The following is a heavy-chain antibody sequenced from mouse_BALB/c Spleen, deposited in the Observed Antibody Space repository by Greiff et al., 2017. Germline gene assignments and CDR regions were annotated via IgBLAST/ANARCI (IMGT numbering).Heavy chain of an antibody. CDR3: TRSDMYAMDY. CDR1: GYTFTSYW. J-gene: IGHJ4*01. CDR2: IYPSDSYT. V-gene: IGHV1-69*02. Sequence: QVQLQQPGAELVRPGASVKLSCKASGYTFTSYWINWVKQRPGQGLEWIGNIYPSDSYTNYNQKFKDKATLTVDKSSSTAYMQLSSPTSEDSAVYYCTRSDMYAMDYWGQGTSVTVSS.